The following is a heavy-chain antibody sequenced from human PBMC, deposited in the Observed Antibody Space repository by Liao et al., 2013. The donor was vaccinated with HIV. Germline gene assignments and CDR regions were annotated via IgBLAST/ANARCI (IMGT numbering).Heavy chain of an antibody. V-gene: IGHV4-39*07. D-gene: IGHD5-12*01. CDR1: GGSISSSSYY. CDR3: ARGDIRDWFDP. Sequence: QLQLQESGPGLVKPSETLSLTCTVSGGSISSSSYYWGWIRQPPGKGLEWIGSIYYSGSTYYNPSLKSRVTISVDTSKNQFSLKLSSVTAADTAVYYCARGDIRDWFDPWGQGTLVTVSS. J-gene: IGHJ5*02. CDR2: IYYSGST.